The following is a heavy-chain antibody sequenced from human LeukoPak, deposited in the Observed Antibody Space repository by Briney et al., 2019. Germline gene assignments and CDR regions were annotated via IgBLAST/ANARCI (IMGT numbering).Heavy chain of an antibody. CDR3: ARDRDGYNY. CDR2: IDADGSTT. D-gene: IGHD5-24*01. J-gene: IGHJ4*02. V-gene: IGHV3-74*01. CDR1: GYTFSNSL. Sequence: PGGSLRLSCAASGYTFSNSLMHWVRRVPGKGLVWVARIDADGSTTHYADSVKGRFTISRDNAMNTLYLQMNSLRGEDTAVYYCARDRDGYNYWGQGTLVTVSS.